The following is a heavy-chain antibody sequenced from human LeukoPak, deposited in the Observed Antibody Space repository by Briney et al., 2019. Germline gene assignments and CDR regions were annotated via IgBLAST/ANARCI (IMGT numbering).Heavy chain of an antibody. D-gene: IGHD3-22*01. V-gene: IGHV3-48*03. CDR3: ARVDYDSSGYYGTGYYYYMDV. CDR1: GFTFSTYE. Sequence: GGSLRLSCAASGFTFSTYEMNWVRQAPGKGLEWVSYISSSSSTIYYADSVKGRFTISRDNAKNSLYLQMNSLRAEDTAVYYCARVDYDSSGYYGTGYYYYMDVWGKGTTVTVSS. CDR2: ISSSSSTI. J-gene: IGHJ6*03.